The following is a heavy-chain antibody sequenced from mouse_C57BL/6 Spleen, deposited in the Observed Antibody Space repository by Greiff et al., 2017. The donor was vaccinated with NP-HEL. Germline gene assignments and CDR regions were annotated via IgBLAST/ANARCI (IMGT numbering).Heavy chain of an antibody. J-gene: IGHJ3*01. V-gene: IGHV1-74*01. CDR1: GYTFTSYW. Sequence: QVQLQQPGAELVKPGASVKVSCKASGYTFTSYWMPWVKQSPGQGLEWIGRIHPSDSDTYYNQKLKGQATLTVDKATSTRYMPLSSLTSEDSAVYYCANYDGSRAPAYWGQGTLVTVSA. CDR3: ANYDGSRAPAY. D-gene: IGHD1-1*01. CDR2: IHPSDSDT.